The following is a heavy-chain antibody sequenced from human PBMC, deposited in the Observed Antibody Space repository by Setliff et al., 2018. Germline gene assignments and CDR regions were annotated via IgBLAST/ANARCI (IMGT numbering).Heavy chain of an antibody. D-gene: IGHD6-13*01. J-gene: IGHJ4*02. CDR1: GFTFNTVW. CDR2: IHPGGSEE. Sequence: GGSLRLSCAASGFTFNTVWMTWVRQAPGKGLEWVANIHPGGSEEYYLDSVKGRFTISRDNAKTSLYLLMNSLRVEDTAVYYCARAGVAAADRKGLLEYWGQGTLVTVSS. CDR3: ARAGVAAADRKGLLEY. V-gene: IGHV3-7*03.